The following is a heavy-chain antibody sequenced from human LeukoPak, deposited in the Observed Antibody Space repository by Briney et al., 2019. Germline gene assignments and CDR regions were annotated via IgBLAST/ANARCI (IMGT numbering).Heavy chain of an antibody. Sequence: SETLSLTCAVYGGSFSGYYWSWVRQPPGKGLEWIGEINHSGSTNYNPSLKSRVTISVDTSKNQFSLKLSSVTAADTAVYYCARGPDYYDSSGYREGHDYWGQGTLVTVSS. V-gene: IGHV4-34*01. D-gene: IGHD3-22*01. J-gene: IGHJ4*02. CDR2: INHSGST. CDR1: GGSFSGYY. CDR3: ARGPDYYDSSGYREGHDY.